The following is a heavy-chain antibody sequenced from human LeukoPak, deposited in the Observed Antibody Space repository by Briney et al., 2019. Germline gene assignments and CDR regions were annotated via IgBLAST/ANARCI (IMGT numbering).Heavy chain of an antibody. V-gene: IGHV3-11*04. CDR2: ISSSGSTI. D-gene: IGHD3-22*01. CDR1: GFTFSDYY. CDR3: ARCPYDSTGYYSVPSHLDY. J-gene: IGHJ4*02. Sequence: GGSLRLSCAASGFTFSDYYMSWIRQAPGKGLEWVSYISSSGSTIYYADSVKGRFTISRDNAKNSLYLQMNSLRAEDTAVYYCARCPYDSTGYYSVPSHLDYWGQGTLVTVSS.